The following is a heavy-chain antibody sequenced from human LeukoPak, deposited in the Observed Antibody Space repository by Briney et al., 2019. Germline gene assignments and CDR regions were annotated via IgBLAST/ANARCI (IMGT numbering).Heavy chain of an antibody. J-gene: IGHJ6*02. CDR3: ARDLSMAARRVYYYGMDV. CDR2: IYTSGST. D-gene: IGHD6-6*01. CDR1: GGSISSYY. V-gene: IGHV4-4*07. Sequence: SETLSLTCTVSGGSISSYYWSWIRQPAGKGLEWIGRIYTSGSTNYNPSLKSRVTMSVDTSKNQFSLKLSSVTAADTAVYYCARDLSMAARRVYYYGMDVWGQGTTVTVSS.